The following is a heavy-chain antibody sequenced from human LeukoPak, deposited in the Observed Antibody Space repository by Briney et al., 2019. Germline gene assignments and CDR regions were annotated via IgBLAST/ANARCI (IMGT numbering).Heavy chain of an antibody. V-gene: IGHV4-4*07. Sequence: SETLSLTCGVSGDSISYFYWSWIRQAAGKGLEWIGRFSTSGSTDYNASLKSRVTISVDTSKNQFSLKLSSVTAADTAVYYCARRGIITMVRGGHFDYWGQGTLVTVSS. J-gene: IGHJ4*02. CDR2: FSTSGST. D-gene: IGHD3-10*01. CDR3: ARRGIITMVRGGHFDY. CDR1: GDSISYFY.